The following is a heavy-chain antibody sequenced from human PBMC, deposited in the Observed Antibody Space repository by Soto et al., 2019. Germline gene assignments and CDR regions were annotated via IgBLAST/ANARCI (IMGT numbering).Heavy chain of an antibody. CDR1: GFTFSGSA. Sequence: PGGSLRLSCAASGFTFSGSAMHWVRQASGKGLEWVGRIRSKANSYATAYVASVKGRFTISRDDSKNTAYLQMNSLKTEDTAVYYCTSSYYDSSGYLLFDIWGQGTMVTVSS. J-gene: IGHJ3*02. D-gene: IGHD3-22*01. CDR2: IRSKANSYAT. V-gene: IGHV3-73*01. CDR3: TSSYYDSSGYLLFDI.